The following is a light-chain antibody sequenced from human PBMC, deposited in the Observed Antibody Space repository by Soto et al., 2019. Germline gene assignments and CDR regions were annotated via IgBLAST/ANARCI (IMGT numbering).Light chain of an antibody. J-gene: IGLJ3*02. CDR1: SSDIGSYNL. CDR3: CSYAGSSTLL. Sequence: QSALTQPAAVSGSPGQSNTVSYTGTSSDIGSYNLVSWYQHHPGKAPKLMIYAVSKRPSGVSSRFSGSKSGNTASLTISGLQAEDEADYFCCSYAGSSTLLFGGGTKLTVL. CDR2: AVS. V-gene: IGLV2-23*02.